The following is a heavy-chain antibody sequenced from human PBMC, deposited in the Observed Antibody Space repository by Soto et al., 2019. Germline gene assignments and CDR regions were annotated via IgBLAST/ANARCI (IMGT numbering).Heavy chain of an antibody. CDR2: IIPIFGTA. CDR3: AREAVTPIWFDP. Sequence: RASVKVSCKASGGTFSSYAISWVRQAPGQGLEWMGGIIPIFGTANYAQKFQGRVTITADEYTSTAYMELSSLRSEDTAVYYCAREAVTPIWFDPWGQGTLVTVSS. CDR1: GGTFSSYA. V-gene: IGHV1-69*13. J-gene: IGHJ5*02. D-gene: IGHD6-19*01.